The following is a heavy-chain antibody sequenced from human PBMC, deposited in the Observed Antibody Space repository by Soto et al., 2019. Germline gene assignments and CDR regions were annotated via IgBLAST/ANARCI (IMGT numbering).Heavy chain of an antibody. V-gene: IGHV2-5*02. CDR2: IYWDDDK. CDR3: AHSVLRWELPNFFDY. Sequence: QITLKESGPTLVKPTQTLTLTCTFSGFSLSTSGVGVGWIRQPPGKALEWLALIYWDDDKRYSPSLKSRLTITKDTSKNQVVLTMTNMDPVDTATYYCAHSVLRWELPNFFDYWGQGTLVTVSS. D-gene: IGHD1-26*01. J-gene: IGHJ4*02. CDR1: GFSLSTSGVG.